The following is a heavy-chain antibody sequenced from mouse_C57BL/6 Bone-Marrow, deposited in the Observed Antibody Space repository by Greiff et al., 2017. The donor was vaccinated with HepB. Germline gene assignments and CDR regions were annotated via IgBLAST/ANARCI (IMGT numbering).Heavy chain of an antibody. CDR2: IWGVGST. V-gene: IGHV2-6*01. D-gene: IGHD2-2*01. CDR3: AILYGYDGAWFAY. CDR1: GFSFTSYG. J-gene: IGHJ3*01. Sequence: QVQLKESGPGLVAPSQSLSITCTVSGFSFTSYGVDWVRQSPGKGLEWLGVIWGVGSTNYNSALKSRLSISKDNSKSQVFLKMNSLQTDDTAMYYCAILYGYDGAWFAYWGQGTLVTVSA.